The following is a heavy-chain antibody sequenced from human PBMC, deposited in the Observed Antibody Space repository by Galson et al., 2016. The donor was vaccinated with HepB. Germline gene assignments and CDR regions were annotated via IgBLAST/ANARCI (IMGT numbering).Heavy chain of an antibody. Sequence: TLSLTCTVSGGSITTYYWSWIRQPPGKGLEWLAYIYYTGSTNYNPSLKSRVTISIDTSKNQSSLRLTSVTAADTAVYFCASHLHGSGSSSYFDYWGPGTLVTVSS. V-gene: IGHV4-59*01. CDR2: IYYTGST. CDR1: GGSITTYY. CDR3: ASHLHGSGSSSYFDY. D-gene: IGHD3-10*01. J-gene: IGHJ4*02.